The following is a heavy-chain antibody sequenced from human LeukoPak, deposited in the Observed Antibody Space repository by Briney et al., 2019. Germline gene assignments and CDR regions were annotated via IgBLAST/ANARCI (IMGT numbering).Heavy chain of an antibody. D-gene: IGHD5-18*01. CDR1: GGSISSYY. Sequence: PSETLSLTYTVSGGSISSYYWSWIRQPPGKGLEWIGYIYYSGSTSYNPSLKSRVTISVDTSKNQFSLKLSSVTAADTAVYYCARGTAMVKFDYWGQGTLVTVSS. V-gene: IGHV4-59*01. CDR2: IYYSGST. J-gene: IGHJ4*02. CDR3: ARGTAMVKFDY.